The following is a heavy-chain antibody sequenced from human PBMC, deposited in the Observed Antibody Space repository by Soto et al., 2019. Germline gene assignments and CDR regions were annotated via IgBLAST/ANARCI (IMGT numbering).Heavy chain of an antibody. J-gene: IGHJ4*02. CDR3: ARHGLEDIVLMVYGPYFDD. CDR2: IYSGGST. V-gene: IGHV3-66*04. CDR1: GFTVSSNY. Sequence: PGGSLRLSCAASGFTVSSNYMSWVRQAPGKGLEWVSVIYSGGSTYYADSVKGRFTISRDNSKNTLYLQMNSLRAEDTAVYYCARHGLEDIVLMVYGPYFDDWGQGTLVTVSS. D-gene: IGHD2-8*01.